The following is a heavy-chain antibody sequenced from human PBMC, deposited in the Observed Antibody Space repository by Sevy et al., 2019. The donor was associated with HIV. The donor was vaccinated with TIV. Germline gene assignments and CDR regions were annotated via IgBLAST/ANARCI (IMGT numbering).Heavy chain of an antibody. Sequence: SETLSLTCAVSGGSSSSYYWSWIRQPPGKGLEFIGWIHYSGKTKYNPSVSSRVSLSVDTSRNQFSLKLYSLTAADTAVYYCARHASQGDYPLDLWGQGTLVTVSS. CDR1: GGSSSSYY. CDR3: ARHASQGDYPLDL. D-gene: IGHD4-17*01. J-gene: IGHJ4*02. CDR2: IHYSGKT. V-gene: IGHV4-59*08.